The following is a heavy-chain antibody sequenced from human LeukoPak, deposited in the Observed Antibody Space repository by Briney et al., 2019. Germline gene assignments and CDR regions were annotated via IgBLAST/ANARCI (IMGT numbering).Heavy chain of an antibody. V-gene: IGHV1-69*13. CDR1: GGTFSSYA. D-gene: IGHD1-26*01. J-gene: IGHJ4*02. CDR3: ARLLVLVGATPGYFDY. CDR2: IIPIFGTA. Sequence: SVKVSCKASGGTFSSYAISWVRQAPGQGLEWMGGIIPIFGTANYAQKFQGRVTITADESTSTAYMELSSLRSEDTAVYYCARLLVLVGATPGYFDYWGQGTLVTVSS.